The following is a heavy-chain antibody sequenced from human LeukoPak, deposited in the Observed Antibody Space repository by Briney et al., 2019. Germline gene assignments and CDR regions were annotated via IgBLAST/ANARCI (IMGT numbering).Heavy chain of an antibody. CDR3: AREYSRSVVAGSRPDL. CDR1: GGSISSSSYH. Sequence: PSETLALTCSVSGGSISSSSYHWGWIHQSPGKGLEWIGSMYYRGTTYENSSLKSRLTLSIDTSNNHFSLKLTSVTAADTAVYFCAREYSRSVVAGSRPDLWGQGLLVTVSS. CDR2: MYYRGTT. D-gene: IGHD2-21*01. J-gene: IGHJ4*02. V-gene: IGHV4-39*02.